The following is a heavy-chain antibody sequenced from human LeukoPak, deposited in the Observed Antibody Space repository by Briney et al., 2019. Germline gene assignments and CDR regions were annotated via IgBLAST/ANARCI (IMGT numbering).Heavy chain of an antibody. CDR2: IKNDGSEK. Sequence: GGSLRLSCAASGFVFRNYFMSWVRQAPGKGLEWVASIKNDGSEKYYVDSVRGRYTISRDNTKNSLYLQMNSLRAEDTAVYYCARAPRWGDYDSSGYSYYFDYWGQGTLVTVSS. V-gene: IGHV3-7*03. D-gene: IGHD3-22*01. J-gene: IGHJ4*02. CDR3: ARAPRWGDYDSSGYSYYFDY. CDR1: GFVFRNYF.